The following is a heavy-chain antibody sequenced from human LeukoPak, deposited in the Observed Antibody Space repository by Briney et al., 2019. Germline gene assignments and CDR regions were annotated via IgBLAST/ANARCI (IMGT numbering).Heavy chain of an antibody. D-gene: IGHD4-17*01. Sequence: SVKVSCKAPGFNSTISALQWVRQARGQRLEWIGWIVLGSGSTKYAQKFKDRVTINRDKSTSTAYMELSSLRSEDTAVYYCAAEGLSGDYRGWDVWGQGTTVTVSS. CDR3: AAEGLSGDYRGWDV. CDR2: IVLGSGST. V-gene: IGHV1-58*01. CDR1: GFNSTISA. J-gene: IGHJ6*02.